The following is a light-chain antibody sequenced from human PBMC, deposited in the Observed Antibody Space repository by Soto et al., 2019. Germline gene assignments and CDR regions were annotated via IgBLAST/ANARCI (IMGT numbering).Light chain of an antibody. CDR3: QSYDSGRSGYV. CDR2: ENN. Sequence: QSVLTQPPSVSEAPGQRVTISCTGSSSNIGAGYEAHWYQQVPGTAPKLLIYENNNRPSGVPDRFSGSKSGTSASLAITGLQAEDEAEYYCQSYDSGRSGYVFGTGTKLTV. V-gene: IGLV1-40*01. J-gene: IGLJ1*01. CDR1: SSNIGAGYE.